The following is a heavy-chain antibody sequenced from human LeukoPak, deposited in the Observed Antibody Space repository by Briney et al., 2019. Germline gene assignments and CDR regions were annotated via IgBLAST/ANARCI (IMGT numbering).Heavy chain of an antibody. Sequence: ASVKVSCKASGGTFSSYAISWVRQAPGQGLEWMGGIIPIFGTANYAQKLQGRVTITADESTSTAYMELSSLRSEDTAVYYCARAAQQLIYYYYMDVWGKGTTATVSS. CDR3: ARAAQQLIYYYYMDV. V-gene: IGHV1-69*13. D-gene: IGHD6-13*01. J-gene: IGHJ6*03. CDR1: GGTFSSYA. CDR2: IIPIFGTA.